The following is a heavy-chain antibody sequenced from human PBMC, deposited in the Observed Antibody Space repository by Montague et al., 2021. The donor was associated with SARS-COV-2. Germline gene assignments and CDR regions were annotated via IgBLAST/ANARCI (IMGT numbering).Heavy chain of an antibody. J-gene: IGHJ6*02. CDR3: ARDLGGMDV. Sequence: TLSLTCTVSGGSISYGGYFWNWIRQHPGKGLEWIGYIYKSGTTXYXGSLKSRVSLSVDTSKNQFSLNLRSATAADTALYYCARDLGGMDVWGQGTTVIVSS. V-gene: IGHV4-31*03. D-gene: IGHD3-10*01. CDR1: GGSISYGGYF. CDR2: IYKSGTT.